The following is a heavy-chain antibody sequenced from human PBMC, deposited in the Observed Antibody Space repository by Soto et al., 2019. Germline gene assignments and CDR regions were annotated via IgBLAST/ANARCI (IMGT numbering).Heavy chain of an antibody. J-gene: IGHJ4*02. CDR2: ISSSGSNI. Sequence: QVHLVESGGGLVKPGGSLRLSCAASGFTFSDYYMSWIRQPPGKGLEWVSYISSSGSNIYYADSVKGRFTISRDNAKNSLSLQMNSLRAEDTAIYSCARVRKGQWPRGKVPVDFWGQGTLVTVSS. D-gene: IGHD6-19*01. CDR1: GFTFSDYY. CDR3: ARVRKGQWPRGKVPVDF. V-gene: IGHV3-11*01.